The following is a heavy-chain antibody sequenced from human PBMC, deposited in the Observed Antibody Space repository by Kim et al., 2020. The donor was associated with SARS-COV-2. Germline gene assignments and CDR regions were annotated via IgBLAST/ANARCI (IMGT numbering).Heavy chain of an antibody. J-gene: IGHJ5*02. CDR3: AKDLSSSRPEWFDP. Sequence: GGSLRLSCAASGFTFSSYAMHWVRQAPGKGLEWVAVIWYDGSNKYYADSVKGRFTISRDNSKNTLYLRMNSLRAEDTAVYYCAKDLSSSRPEWFDPWGQG. D-gene: IGHD6-13*01. V-gene: IGHV3-33*06. CDR1: GFTFSSYA. CDR2: IWYDGSNK.